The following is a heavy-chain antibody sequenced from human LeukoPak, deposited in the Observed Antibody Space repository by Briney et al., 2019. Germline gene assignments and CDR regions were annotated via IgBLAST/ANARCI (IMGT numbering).Heavy chain of an antibody. CDR1: GGSISSSSYY. V-gene: IGHV4-39*07. J-gene: IGHJ6*03. CDR2: IYHSGST. D-gene: IGHD5-18*01. CDR3: ARTTEGGYSYGSFYYYYMDV. Sequence: SETLSLTCTVSGGSISSSSYYWGWIRQPPGKGLEWIGSIYHSGSTYYNPSLKSRVTISVDTSKNQFSLKLSSVTAADTAVYYCARTTEGGYSYGSFYYYYMDVWGKGGTVTISS.